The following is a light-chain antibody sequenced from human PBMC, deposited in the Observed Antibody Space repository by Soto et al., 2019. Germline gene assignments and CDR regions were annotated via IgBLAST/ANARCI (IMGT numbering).Light chain of an antibody. CDR1: QGISNY. V-gene: IGKV1-27*01. CDR2: AAS. Sequence: DIQMTQSPSSLSAFVGDSVTFTCRASQGISNYLAWYHQKPGKVPKLLVYAASTLHSQVPSRIIGSGSGTEFTLTIRSLQPEDVGTYYCQHYHSPPFTFGPGTKLEIK. CDR3: QHYHSPPFT. J-gene: IGKJ3*01.